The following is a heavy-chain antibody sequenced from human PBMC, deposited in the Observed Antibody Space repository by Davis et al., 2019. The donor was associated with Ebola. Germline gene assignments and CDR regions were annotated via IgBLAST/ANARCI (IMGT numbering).Heavy chain of an antibody. CDR3: ARGRYYDFWSGPGARYYYGMDV. V-gene: IGHV3-21*01. D-gene: IGHD3-3*01. CDR1: GFTFSSYS. J-gene: IGHJ6*02. Sequence: GESLKISCAASGFTFSSYSMNWVRQAPGKGLEWVSSISSSSSYIYYADSVKGRFTISRDNAKNSLYLQMNSLRAEDTAVYYCARGRYYDFWSGPGARYYYGMDVWGQGTTVIVSS. CDR2: ISSSSSYI.